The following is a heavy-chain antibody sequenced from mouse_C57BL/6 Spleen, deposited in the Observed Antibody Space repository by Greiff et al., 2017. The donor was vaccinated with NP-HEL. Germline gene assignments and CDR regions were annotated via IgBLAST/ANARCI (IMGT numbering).Heavy chain of an antibody. CDR2: IDPSDSET. CDR1: GYTFTSYW. D-gene: IGHD2-14*01. CDR3: ARGYYRGYFDV. V-gene: IGHV1-52*01. J-gene: IGHJ1*03. Sequence: QVQLQQPGAELVRPGSSVKLSCKASGYTFTSYWMHWVKQRPIQGLEWIGNIDPSDSETHYNQKFKDKATLTVDKSSSTAYMQRSSLTSEDSAVYYCARGYYRGYFDVWGTGTTVTVSS.